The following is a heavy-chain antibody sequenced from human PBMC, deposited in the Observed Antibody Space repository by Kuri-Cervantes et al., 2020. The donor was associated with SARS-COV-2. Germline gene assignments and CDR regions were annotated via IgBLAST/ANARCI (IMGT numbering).Heavy chain of an antibody. CDR3: ARSRITIFGVVIGPFDY. V-gene: IGHV3-11*03. Sequence: LSLTCAASEFTFSDYYMSWIRQAPGKGLEWVSYISSSSSYTNYADSVKGRFTISRDNAKNSLYLQMNSLRAEDTAVYYCARSRITIFGVVIGPFDYWGQGTLVTVSS. D-gene: IGHD3-3*01. CDR1: EFTFSDYY. CDR2: ISSSSSYT. J-gene: IGHJ4*02.